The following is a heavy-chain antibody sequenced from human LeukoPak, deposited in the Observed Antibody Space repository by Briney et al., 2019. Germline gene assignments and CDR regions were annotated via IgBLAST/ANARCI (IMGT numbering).Heavy chain of an antibody. CDR2: IRSKAYGGTT. CDR1: GFTFGDYA. J-gene: IGHJ4*02. D-gene: IGHD1-26*01. V-gene: IGHV3-49*03. Sequence: GGSLRLFCTASGFTFGDYAMSWFRQAPGKGLERVGFIRSKAYGGTTEYAASVKGRFTISRDDSKSIAYLQMNSLKTEDTAVYYCTPALIDGIVGATIFDYWGQGTLVTVSS. CDR3: TPALIDGIVGATIFDY.